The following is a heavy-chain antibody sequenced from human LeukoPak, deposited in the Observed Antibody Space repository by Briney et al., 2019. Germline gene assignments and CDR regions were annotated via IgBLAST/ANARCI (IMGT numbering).Heavy chain of an antibody. D-gene: IGHD2-21*01. CDR2: MNPKSGAT. CDR1: GYTFTAYY. V-gene: IGHV1-2*02. J-gene: IGHJ4*02. Sequence: APVKPSCKASGYTFTAYYMHWVRQAPGQGLEWMGWMNPKSGATNFAQKFQGRVTMTRDTSISIAYMELSSLRSGDTAIYFCARDVRLIFDYWGQGTLVNVSS. CDR3: ARDVRLIFDY.